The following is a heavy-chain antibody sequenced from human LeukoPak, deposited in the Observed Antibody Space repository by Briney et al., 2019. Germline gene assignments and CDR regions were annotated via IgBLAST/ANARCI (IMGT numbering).Heavy chain of an antibody. CDR1: GFTFSSYE. D-gene: IGHD6-19*01. CDR2: ISSSGSTI. J-gene: IGHJ4*02. CDR3: ASRSKWWEYSSGWYY. Sequence: GGSLRLSCAASGFTFSSYEMNWVRQAPGKGLEWVSDISSSGSTIYYADSVKGRFTISRDNAKNSLYLQMNSLRAEDTAVYYCASRSKWWEYSSGWYYWGQGTLVTVSS. V-gene: IGHV3-48*03.